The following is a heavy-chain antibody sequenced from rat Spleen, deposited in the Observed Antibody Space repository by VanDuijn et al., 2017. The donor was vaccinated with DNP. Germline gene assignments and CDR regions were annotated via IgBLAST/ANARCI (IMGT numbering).Heavy chain of an antibody. D-gene: IGHD1-6*01. CDR1: GFTFSNYY. V-gene: IGHV5-25*01. CDR2: ISTGGGNT. Sequence: EVQLVESGGGLVQPGRSMKLSCAASGFTFSNYYIAWVRQAPTQGLVWVASISTGGGNTYYRDSVKGRFTISRDNAKSTLYLQMDSLSSEDTTTYYCATHQGVRIITPYNWFAYWGQGVMVTVSS. CDR3: ATHQGVRIITPYNWFAY. J-gene: IGHJ2*01.